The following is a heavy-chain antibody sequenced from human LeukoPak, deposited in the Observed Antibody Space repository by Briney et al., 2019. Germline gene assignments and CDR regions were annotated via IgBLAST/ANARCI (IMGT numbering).Heavy chain of an antibody. CDR2: IYYSGST. Sequence: PSETLSLTCTVSGGSISSYYWSWIRQPPGKGLEWIGYIYYSGSTNYNPSLKSRVTISVDTSKNQFSLKLSSVTAADTAVYYCARGVRGAGNEEAHWFDPWGQGTLVTVSS. CDR3: ARGVRGAGNEEAHWFDP. V-gene: IGHV4-59*01. J-gene: IGHJ5*02. CDR1: GGSISSYY. D-gene: IGHD3-10*01.